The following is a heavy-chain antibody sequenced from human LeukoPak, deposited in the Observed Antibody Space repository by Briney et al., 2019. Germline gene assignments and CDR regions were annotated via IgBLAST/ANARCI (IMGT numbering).Heavy chain of an antibody. J-gene: IGHJ4*02. D-gene: IGHD3-3*01. V-gene: IGHV1-69*06. CDR1: GGTFSSYA. Sequence: GSSVKVSCKASGGTFSSYAISWVRQAPGQGLEWMGGIIPIFGTANYAQKFQGRVTITADKSTSTAYMELSSLRSEDTAVYYCARAARITIFGVVPRYYFDYWGQGTLVTVSS. CDR2: IIPIFGTA. CDR3: ARAARITIFGVVPRYYFDY.